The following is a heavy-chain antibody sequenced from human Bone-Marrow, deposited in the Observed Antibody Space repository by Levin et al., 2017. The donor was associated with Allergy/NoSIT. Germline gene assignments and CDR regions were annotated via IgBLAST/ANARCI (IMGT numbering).Heavy chain of an antibody. D-gene: IGHD6-13*01. CDR1: GFSLSTSGVG. J-gene: IGHJ2*01. CDR3: ARIPGIAAAFDWYFDR. Sequence: SGPTLVKPTQTLTLTCTFSGFSLSTSGVGVGWIRQPPGKALEWLALIYWDDDKRYSPSLKSRLTITKDTSKNQVVLTMTNMDPVDTATYYCARIPGIAAAFDWYFDRWGRGTLVTVSS. CDR2: IYWDDDK. V-gene: IGHV2-5*02.